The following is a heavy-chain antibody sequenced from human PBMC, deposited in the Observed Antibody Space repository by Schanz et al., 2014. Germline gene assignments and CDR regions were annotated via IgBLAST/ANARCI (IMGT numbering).Heavy chain of an antibody. CDR3: ARDFSAYVGNYFDY. CDR2: INGYNGHT. Sequence: VQLEQSGAEVKKPGSSMKVSCKASGYTFSSYGITWVRQAPGQGLEWMGWINGYNGHTLYAQKFQGRVTMTTDTSTSTSYMELTSLRFDDTAVYYCARDFSAYVGNYFDYWGQGTLVTVSS. CDR1: GYTFSSYG. V-gene: IGHV1-18*01. D-gene: IGHD5-12*01. J-gene: IGHJ4*02.